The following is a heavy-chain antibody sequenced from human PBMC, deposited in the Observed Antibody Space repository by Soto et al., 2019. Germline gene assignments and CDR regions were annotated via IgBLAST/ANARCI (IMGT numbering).Heavy chain of an antibody. CDR3: ARGVVVVVAATGNLYNWFDP. Sequence: SSETLSLTCTVSGGSISSYYWSWIRQPPGKGLEWIGYIYYSGSTNYNPSLKSRVTISVDTSKNQFSLKLSSVTAADTAVYYCARGVVVVVAATGNLYNWFDPWGQGTLVTVSS. J-gene: IGHJ5*02. V-gene: IGHV4-59*12. D-gene: IGHD2-15*01. CDR2: IYYSGST. CDR1: GGSISSYY.